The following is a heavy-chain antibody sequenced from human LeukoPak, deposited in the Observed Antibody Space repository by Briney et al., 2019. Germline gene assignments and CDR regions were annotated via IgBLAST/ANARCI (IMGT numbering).Heavy chain of an antibody. Sequence: GGSLRLSCVASGFTFRSYWMNWVRQAPGKGLEWVANIKEDGSEKNYVVSVKGRFSISRDNAKNSLYLQMNSLRAEDTAVYYCARPLYGSGRSYYWGQGTLVTVSS. CDR3: ARPLYGSGRSYY. CDR2: IKEDGSEK. D-gene: IGHD3-10*01. J-gene: IGHJ4*02. V-gene: IGHV3-7*04. CDR1: GFTFRSYW.